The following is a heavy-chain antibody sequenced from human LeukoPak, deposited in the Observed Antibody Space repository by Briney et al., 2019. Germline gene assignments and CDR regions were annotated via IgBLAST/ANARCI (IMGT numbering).Heavy chain of an antibody. Sequence: EASVKVSCKASGYTFTSYNMHWVRQAPGQGLEWMGIIYPSGGRTNYAQKFQGRVTMTRDTSTSTVYMDLSSLRSEDTAVYYCARDGPGLDYWGQGTLVTVSS. D-gene: IGHD3-10*01. V-gene: IGHV1-46*01. CDR3: ARDGPGLDY. CDR1: GYTFTSYN. CDR2: IYPSGGRT. J-gene: IGHJ4*02.